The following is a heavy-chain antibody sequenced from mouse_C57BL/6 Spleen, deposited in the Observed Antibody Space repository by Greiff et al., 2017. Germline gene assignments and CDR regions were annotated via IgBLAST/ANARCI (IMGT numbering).Heavy chain of an antibody. J-gene: IGHJ2*01. CDR2: IYIGNGYT. CDR1: GYTFTSYG. Sequence: LQQSGAELVRPGSSVKMSCKTSGYTFTSYGINWVKQRPGQGLEWIGYIYIGNGYTEYNEKFKGKATLTTDTSSSTAYMQLSSLTSEDSAIYFCATNALITTVVATDYFDYWGQGTTLTVSS. CDR3: ATNALITTVVATDYFDY. D-gene: IGHD1-1*01. V-gene: IGHV1-58*01.